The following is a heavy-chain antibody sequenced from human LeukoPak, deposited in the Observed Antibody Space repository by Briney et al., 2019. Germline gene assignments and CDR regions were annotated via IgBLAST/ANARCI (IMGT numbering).Heavy chain of an antibody. J-gene: IGHJ4*02. V-gene: IGHV1-46*01. CDR2: INPSGGST. CDR3: ARDKHSSGWYIRVIDY. Sequence: ASVKVSCKASGYTFTSYYMHWVRQAPGQGLEWMGIINPSGGSTSYAQKLQGRVTMTTDTSTSTAYMELRSLRSDDTAVYYCARDKHSSGWYIRVIDYWGQGTLVTVSS. D-gene: IGHD6-19*01. CDR1: GYTFTSYY.